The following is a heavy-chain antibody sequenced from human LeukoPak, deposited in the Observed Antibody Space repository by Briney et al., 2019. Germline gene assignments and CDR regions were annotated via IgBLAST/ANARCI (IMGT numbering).Heavy chain of an antibody. J-gene: IGHJ4*02. Sequence: PSETLSLTCAVSGGSISSSNWWGWVRQPPGKGLEWIGEIYHSGSTNYNPSLKSRVTISVDKSKNQFSLKLSSVTAADTAVYYCAREGEAAVAGLDYWGQGTLVTVSS. CDR1: GGSISSSNW. CDR3: AREGEAAVAGLDY. D-gene: IGHD6-19*01. V-gene: IGHV4-4*02. CDR2: IYHSGST.